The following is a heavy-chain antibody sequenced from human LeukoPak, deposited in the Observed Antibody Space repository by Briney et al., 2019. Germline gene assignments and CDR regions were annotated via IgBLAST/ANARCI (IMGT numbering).Heavy chain of an antibody. CDR2: ISYDGSNK. Sequence: LPGRSLRLSRAAAGFTFSSYAMHWVRQAPGKGLEWVSVISYDGSNKYYADSVKGRFTISRYNSKNTLYLQMNSLRAEDTAVYYCARDFKYDSSPATWGQGTLVTVSS. V-gene: IGHV3-30-3*01. CDR1: GFTFSSYA. CDR3: ARDFKYDSSPAT. J-gene: IGHJ5*02. D-gene: IGHD3-22*01.